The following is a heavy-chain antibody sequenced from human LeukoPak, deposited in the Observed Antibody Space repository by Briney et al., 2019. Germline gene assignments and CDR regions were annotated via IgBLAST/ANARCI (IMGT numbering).Heavy chain of an antibody. CDR2: ISYDGSNK. J-gene: IGHJ1*01. CDR3: ARDLVSSWYEYFQH. CDR1: GFTFSSYA. V-gene: IGHV3-30*04. D-gene: IGHD6-13*01. Sequence: GGSLRLSRAASGFTFSSYAMHWVRQAPGKGLEWVAVISYDGSNKYYADSVKGRLTISRDNSKNTLYLQMNSLRAEDTAVYYCARDLVSSWYEYFQHWGQGTLVTVSS.